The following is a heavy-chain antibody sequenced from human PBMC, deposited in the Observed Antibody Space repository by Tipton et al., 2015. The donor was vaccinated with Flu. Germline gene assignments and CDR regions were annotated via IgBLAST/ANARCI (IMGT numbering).Heavy chain of an antibody. Sequence: QLVQSGAEVKKPGASVKVSRKTSGYTFTNYDINWVRQATGQGLEWMGWMNPNSGNTGYAQKFQYRVSMTRNTSISTAYMELSSLRSEDTAVYYCARGPSRDYGSPRGWFDPWGHGTLVTVSS. V-gene: IGHV1-8*01. J-gene: IGHJ5*02. CDR3: ARGPSRDYGSPRGWFDP. CDR2: MNPNSGNT. CDR1: GYTFTNYD. D-gene: IGHD3-10*01.